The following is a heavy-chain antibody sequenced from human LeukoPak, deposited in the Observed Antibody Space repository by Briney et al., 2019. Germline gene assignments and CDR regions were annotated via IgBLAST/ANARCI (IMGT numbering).Heavy chain of an antibody. CDR1: GGTFSSYA. CDR2: IIPIFGTA. Sequence: ASVKVSCKASGGTFSSYAISWVRQAPGQGLEWMGGIIPIFGTANYAQKLQGRVTMTTDTSTSTAYMELRSLRSDDTAVYYCARRVGATIYYYGMDVWGQGTTVTVSS. J-gene: IGHJ6*02. D-gene: IGHD1-26*01. CDR3: ARRVGATIYYYGMDV. V-gene: IGHV1-69*05.